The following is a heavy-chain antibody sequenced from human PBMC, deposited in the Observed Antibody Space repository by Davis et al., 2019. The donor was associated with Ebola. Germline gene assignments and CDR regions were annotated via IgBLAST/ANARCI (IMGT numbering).Heavy chain of an antibody. CDR1: GGTFTDYA. Sequence: SVKVSCKPSGGTFTDYAFSWVRQAPGQGLEWMGGLIPILGIAKYAQNFQDRVSITADKSSGTTYMELSSLRSEDTAIYYCVRDPRARCGGDCYSGYYYYYMDVWGKGSTVTVSS. CDR3: VRDPRARCGGDCYSGYYYYYMDV. J-gene: IGHJ6*03. V-gene: IGHV1-69*10. D-gene: IGHD2-21*01. CDR2: LIPILGIA.